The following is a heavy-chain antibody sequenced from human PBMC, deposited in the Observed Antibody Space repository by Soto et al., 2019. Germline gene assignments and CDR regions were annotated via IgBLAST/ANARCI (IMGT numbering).Heavy chain of an antibody. CDR3: AIYYYGSGSYYKFDP. D-gene: IGHD3-10*01. CDR1: GGSISSSNW. Sequence: PSETLSLTCAVSGGSISSSNWWSWVRQPPGKGLEWIGEIYHSGSTNYNPSLKSRVTISVDKSKNQFSLKLSSVTAADTAVYYCAIYYYGSGSYYKFDPWAQGTLDTGSS. V-gene: IGHV4-4*02. CDR2: IYHSGST. J-gene: IGHJ5*02.